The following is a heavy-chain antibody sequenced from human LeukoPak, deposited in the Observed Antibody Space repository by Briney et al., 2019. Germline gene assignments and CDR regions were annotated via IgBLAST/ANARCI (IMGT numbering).Heavy chain of an antibody. CDR2: IYYSGST. CDR1: GGSISSSSYY. V-gene: IGHV4-39*01. D-gene: IGHD3-10*01. CDR3: ARQAVRGSFDP. J-gene: IGHJ5*02. Sequence: SETLSLTCTVSGGSISSSSYYWGWIRQPPGKGLEWIGSIYYSGSTYYNPSFKSRVTISVDTSKNQFSLKLSSVTAADTAVYYCARQAVRGSFDPWGQGTLVTVSS.